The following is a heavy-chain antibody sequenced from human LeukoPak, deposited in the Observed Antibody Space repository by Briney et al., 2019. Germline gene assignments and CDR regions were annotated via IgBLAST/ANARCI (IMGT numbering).Heavy chain of an antibody. J-gene: IGHJ6*03. D-gene: IGHD6-19*01. CDR2: MNPNSGNT. CDR1: GYTFTSYD. Sequence: ASVKVSCKASGYTFTSYDINWVRQATGQGLEWMGWMNPNSGNTGYAQKFQGRVTMTRNTSISTAYMELSSLRSEDTAVYYCARVGSGWTYYYYHYMDVWGKGTTVTVSS. V-gene: IGHV1-8*01. CDR3: ARVGSGWTYYYYHYMDV.